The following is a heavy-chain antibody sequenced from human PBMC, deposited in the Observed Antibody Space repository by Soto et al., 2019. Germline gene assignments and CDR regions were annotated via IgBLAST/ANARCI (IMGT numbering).Heavy chain of an antibody. CDR2: INHSGST. CDR1: GGSFSGYY. V-gene: IGHV4-34*01. CDR3: ARHLTYTSGGHFDY. Sequence: PSETLSLTCAVYGGSFSGYYWSWIRQPPGKGLEWIGEINHSGSTNYNPSLKSRVTISVDTSKNQFSLKLSSVTAADTAVYYCARHLTYTSGGHFDYWGQGTLVTVSS. J-gene: IGHJ4*02. D-gene: IGHD6-19*01.